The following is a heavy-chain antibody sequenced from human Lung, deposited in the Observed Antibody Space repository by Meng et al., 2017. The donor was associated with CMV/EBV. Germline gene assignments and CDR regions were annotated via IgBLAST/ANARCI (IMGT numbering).Heavy chain of an antibody. CDR2: INPNSGGT. Sequence: QVQLVQSGSELKKPGASVKVSCKGSGYSFTGYYMHWVRQAPGQGLEWMGRINPNSGGTNYAQKFQGRVTMTRDTSISTAYMELSRLRSDDTAVYYCAHQAVAGTRGWFDPWGQGTLVTVSS. CDR1: GYSFTGYY. J-gene: IGHJ5*02. V-gene: IGHV1-2*06. CDR3: AHQAVAGTRGWFDP. D-gene: IGHD6-19*01.